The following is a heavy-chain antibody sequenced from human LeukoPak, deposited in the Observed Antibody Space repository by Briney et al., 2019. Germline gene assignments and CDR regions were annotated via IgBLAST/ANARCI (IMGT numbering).Heavy chain of an antibody. V-gene: IGHV3-33*08. J-gene: IGHJ5*02. CDR2: IWYDGDKK. Sequence: GGSLRLSCAASGFTVTTNGMHWVRQAPGMGLEWVAVIWYDGDKKYYADSVKGRFTISRDNSKNTLYLQMSSLRVEDTSVYFCARDRCGGADCANWFDPWGQGTLVIVSS. CDR1: GFTVTTNG. CDR3: ARDRCGGADCANWFDP. D-gene: IGHD2-21*02.